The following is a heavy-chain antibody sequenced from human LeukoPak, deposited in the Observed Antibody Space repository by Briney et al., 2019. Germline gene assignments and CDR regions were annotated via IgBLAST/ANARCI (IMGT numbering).Heavy chain of an antibody. V-gene: IGHV3-23*01. CDR2: ISDSGAST. CDR3: AKNGVAAAGTQG. D-gene: IGHD6-13*01. CDR1: GFTFSNYA. J-gene: IGHJ4*02. Sequence: GGSLRLSCAASGFTFSNYAMSWVRQAPGKGLEWVSGISDSGASTYYPDSVKGRFTISRDNSKNTLYLQMNSLRAEDTAVYYCAKNGVAAAGTQGWGQGTLVTVSS.